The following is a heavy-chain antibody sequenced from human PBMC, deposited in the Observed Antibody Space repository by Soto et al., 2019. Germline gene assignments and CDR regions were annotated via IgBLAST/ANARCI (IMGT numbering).Heavy chain of an antibody. CDR2: ISGSGGST. J-gene: IGHJ6*02. CDR3: AKATAAAGYYYYYGMDV. Sequence: PGGSLRLSCAASGFTFSSYAMNWVRQAPGKGLEWVSAISGSGGSTYYADSVKGRFSISRDNSKNTMYLQMNSLRAEGTAVYYCAKATAAAGYYYYYGMDVWGQGTTVTVSS. V-gene: IGHV3-23*01. CDR1: GFTFSSYA. D-gene: IGHD6-13*01.